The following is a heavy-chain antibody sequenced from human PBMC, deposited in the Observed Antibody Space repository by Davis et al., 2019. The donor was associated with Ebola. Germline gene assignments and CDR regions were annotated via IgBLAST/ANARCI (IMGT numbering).Heavy chain of an antibody. CDR1: GFTFSNYW. CDR3: ARDNYGSGFDY. J-gene: IGHJ4*02. Sequence: PGGSLRLSCAASGFTFSNYWMHWVRHVPGKGLEWVSRINNDGSGTSYADSVKGRFTISRDNAKKTLYLQMNSLRAEDTAVYYCARDNYGSGFDYWGQGTLVTVSS. CDR2: INNDGSGT. V-gene: IGHV3-74*01. D-gene: IGHD3-10*01.